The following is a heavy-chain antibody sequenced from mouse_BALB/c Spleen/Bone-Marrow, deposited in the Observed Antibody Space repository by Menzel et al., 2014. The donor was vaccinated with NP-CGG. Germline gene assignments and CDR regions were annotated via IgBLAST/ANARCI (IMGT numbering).Heavy chain of an antibody. Sequence: QVQLQQPGSGLVAPSQSLSITCTVSGFSLTSYSVYWVRQPPGKGLEWLGVIWAGGSTNYNSALMSRLSISKDNSKSQVFLKMNSLQTDDTAMYYCARAFDYWGQGTTLTVSS. J-gene: IGHJ2*01. CDR1: GFSLTSYS. CDR2: IWAGGST. V-gene: IGHV2-9*02. CDR3: ARAFDY.